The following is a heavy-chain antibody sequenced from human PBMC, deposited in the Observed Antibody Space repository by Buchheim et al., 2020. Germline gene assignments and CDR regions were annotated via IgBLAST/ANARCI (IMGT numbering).Heavy chain of an antibody. Sequence: EVQLVESGGGLVQPGGSLRLSCAASGFTFSSYWMSWVRQAPGKGLEWVANIKQDGSEKYYVDSVKGRFTISRDNAKNSLYLRMNSLRAEDTAVYYCAREPWADYYDSSGYSYYFDYWGQGTL. CDR2: IKQDGSEK. J-gene: IGHJ4*02. V-gene: IGHV3-7*01. CDR1: GFTFSSYW. D-gene: IGHD3-22*01. CDR3: AREPWADYYDSSGYSYYFDY.